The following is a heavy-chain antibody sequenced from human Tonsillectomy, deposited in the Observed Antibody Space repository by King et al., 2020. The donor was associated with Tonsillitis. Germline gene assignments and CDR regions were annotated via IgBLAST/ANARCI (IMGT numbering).Heavy chain of an antibody. CDR1: GGSISSYY. CDR2: IYYSGST. CDR3: ARDREVAHSYGADDAFDI. V-gene: IGHV4-59*01. D-gene: IGHD5-18*01. Sequence: VQLQESGPGLVKPSETLSLTCTVSGGSISSYYWSWIRQPPGKGLEWIGYIYYSGSTNYNPSLKSRVTISVDTSKNQFSLKLSSVTAADTAVYYCARDREVAHSYGADDAFDIWGQGTMVTVSS. J-gene: IGHJ3*02.